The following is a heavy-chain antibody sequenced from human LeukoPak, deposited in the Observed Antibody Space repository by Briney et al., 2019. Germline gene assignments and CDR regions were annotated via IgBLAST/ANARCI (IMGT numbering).Heavy chain of an antibody. Sequence: ASVKVSCKASGYTFTGYYMHWVRQAPGQGLEWMGWINPNSGGTNYAQKFQGRVTMTRDTSISTAYMELSRLRSDDTAVYYCARALRARGYSYGYGFCFDYWGQGTLVTVSS. CDR1: GYTFTGYY. D-gene: IGHD5-18*01. CDR3: ARALRARGYSYGYGFCFDY. J-gene: IGHJ4*02. CDR2: INPNSGGT. V-gene: IGHV1-2*02.